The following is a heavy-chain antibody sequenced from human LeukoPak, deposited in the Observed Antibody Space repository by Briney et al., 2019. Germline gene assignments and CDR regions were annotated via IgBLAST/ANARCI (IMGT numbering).Heavy chain of an antibody. J-gene: IGHJ4*02. D-gene: IGHD6-6*01. CDR2: LSPYSGNE. CDR1: GYTFSSYG. CDR3: ARDEFGTSSSVH. V-gene: IGHV1-18*01. Sequence: ASVKVSFKASGYTFSSYGLSWVRQAPGQGLEWMGWLSPYSGNEKYAQKLQGRITMTRDTSTSTGYMELRSLTSDDTAVYYCARDEFGTSSSVHWGQGTLVSVSS.